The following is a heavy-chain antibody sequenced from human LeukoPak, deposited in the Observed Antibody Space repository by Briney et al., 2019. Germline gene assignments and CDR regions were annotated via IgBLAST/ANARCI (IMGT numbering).Heavy chain of an antibody. D-gene: IGHD3-22*01. Sequence: SETLSLTCAVYGGSFSGYYWSWIRQPPGKGLEWIGEINHSGGTNYIPSLKSRVTISVDTSKNQFSLKLSSVTAADTAVYYCASNYYDSSGSFDYWGQGTLVTVSS. CDR1: GGSFSGYY. V-gene: IGHV4-34*01. CDR2: INHSGGT. J-gene: IGHJ4*02. CDR3: ASNYYDSSGSFDY.